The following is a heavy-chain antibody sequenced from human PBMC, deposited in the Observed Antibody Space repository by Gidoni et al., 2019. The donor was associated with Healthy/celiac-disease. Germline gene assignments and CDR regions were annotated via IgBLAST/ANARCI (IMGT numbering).Heavy chain of an antibody. V-gene: IGHV1-69*01. CDR1: GGTFSSYA. D-gene: IGHD3-16*01. CDR2: IIPIFCTA. CDR3: ASSNQGGHFDY. J-gene: IGHJ4*02. Sequence: QVQLVQSGAAVKKPGSSVKVSCKDSGGTFSSYARSWVRQAPGPGLEWMGGIIPIFCTANYAQKFQGRVTITADESSSTAYMELVSLRSEDTAVYYCASSNQGGHFDYWGQGTLVIVPS.